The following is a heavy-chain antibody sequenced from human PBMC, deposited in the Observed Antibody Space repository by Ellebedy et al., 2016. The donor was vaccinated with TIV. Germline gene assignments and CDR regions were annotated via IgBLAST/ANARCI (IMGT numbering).Heavy chain of an antibody. Sequence: GESLKISCAASGFTFSSYAMHWVRQAPGKGLEWVAVISFDGSSKYYADSVKGRFTISRDNSKNTLFLQMNSLRAEDTAVYYCARDGASFDYWGQGALVTVSS. CDR1: GFTFSSYA. V-gene: IGHV3-30*01. CDR2: ISFDGSSK. CDR3: ARDGASFDY. J-gene: IGHJ4*02.